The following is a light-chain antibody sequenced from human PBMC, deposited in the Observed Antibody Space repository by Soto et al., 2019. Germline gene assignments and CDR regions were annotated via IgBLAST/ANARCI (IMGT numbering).Light chain of an antibody. CDR1: QDISTY. Sequence: SQLTQSPSSLSASVGDRVTITCRASQDISTYLAWYQQKPGKAPKLLIYVASTLQSGVPSRVGGSGSGTDLTLTIRRLQPEDFATYYCQQLHSHPFTFGHGTKLEI. CDR3: QQLHSHPFT. CDR2: VAS. J-gene: IGKJ2*01. V-gene: IGKV1-9*01.